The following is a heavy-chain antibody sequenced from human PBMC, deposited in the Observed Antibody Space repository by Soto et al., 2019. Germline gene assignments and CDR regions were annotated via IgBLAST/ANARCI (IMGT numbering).Heavy chain of an antibody. Sequence: GGSLRLSCAASGFTFSSYGMHWVRQAPGKGLEWVAVISYDGSNKYYADSVKGRFTISRDNSKNTLYLQMNSLRAEDTAVYYCAKDTVVGATTDWFDPWGQGTLVTVSS. V-gene: IGHV3-30*18. J-gene: IGHJ5*02. CDR3: AKDTVVGATTDWFDP. CDR1: GFTFSSYG. CDR2: ISYDGSNK. D-gene: IGHD1-26*01.